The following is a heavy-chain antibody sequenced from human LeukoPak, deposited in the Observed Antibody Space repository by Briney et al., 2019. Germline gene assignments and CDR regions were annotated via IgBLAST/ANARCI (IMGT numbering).Heavy chain of an antibody. V-gene: IGHV1-18*01. CDR2: ISAYNGNT. D-gene: IGHD6-13*01. CDR1: GYTFTSYG. J-gene: IGHJ6*02. CDR3: AGVARNSSSWYLYYYYYGMDV. Sequence: GASVKVSCKASGYTFTSYGISWVRQAPGQGLEWMGWISAYNGNTNYAQKLQGRVTMTTDTSTSTAYMELRSLRSDDTAVYYCAGVARNSSSWYLYYYYYGMDVWGQGTTVTVSS.